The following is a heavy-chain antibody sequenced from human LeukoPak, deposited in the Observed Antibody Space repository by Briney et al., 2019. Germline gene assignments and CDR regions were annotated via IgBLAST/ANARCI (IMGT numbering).Heavy chain of an antibody. D-gene: IGHD2-21*02. CDR3: ARDLAYCGGDCSDPGFDY. CDR2: ISSSSSYI. V-gene: IGHV3-21*01. Sequence: GGSLRLSCAASGFTFSSYSMNWVRQAPGKGLEWVSSISSSSSYIYYADSVKGPFTISRDNAKNSLYLQMNSLRAEDTAVYYCARDLAYCGGDCSDPGFDYWGQGTLVTVSS. CDR1: GFTFSSYS. J-gene: IGHJ4*02.